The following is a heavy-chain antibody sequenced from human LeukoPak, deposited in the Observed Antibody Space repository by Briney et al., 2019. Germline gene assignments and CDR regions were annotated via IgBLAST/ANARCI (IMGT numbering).Heavy chain of an antibody. Sequence: GESLKISCKASGYAFNKNYIAWVRQVSGKGLEWMGIIYPGDSDTRYSPSFQGHVTISADESISTAFLQWSSVEATDSAMYYCVRGNQKYGDYVRDWGQGTLVTISS. CDR2: IYPGDSDT. CDR1: GYAFNKNY. J-gene: IGHJ4*02. V-gene: IGHV5-51*01. D-gene: IGHD4-17*01. CDR3: VRGNQKYGDYVRD.